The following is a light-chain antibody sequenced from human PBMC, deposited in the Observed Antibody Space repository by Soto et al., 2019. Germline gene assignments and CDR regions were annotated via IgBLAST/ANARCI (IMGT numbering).Light chain of an antibody. CDR2: DTS. CDR1: QSVSSSY. J-gene: IGKJ2*01. CDR3: QQYVTSTPMHT. V-gene: IGKV3-20*01. Sequence: ENVLTQSPGTLSLSPGERATLSCRASQSVSSSYLAWYQQKPGQAPRLLIYDTSSRATGIPDRFSGSGSGTDFALTISRLEPEDFAVYYCQQYVTSTPMHTFGQGTKLEIK.